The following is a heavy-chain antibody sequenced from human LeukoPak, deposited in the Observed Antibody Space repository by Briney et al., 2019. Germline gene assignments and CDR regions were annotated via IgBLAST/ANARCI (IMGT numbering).Heavy chain of an antibody. CDR3: ARDGRFLEWLSNFDY. V-gene: IGHV1-18*01. CDR1: GGTFSSYA. Sequence: ASVKVSCKASGGTFSSYAISWVRQAPGQGLEWVGWISAYNGNTNYAQKLQGRVTMTTDTSTSTAYMELRSLRSDDTAVYYCARDGRFLEWLSNFDYWGQGTLVTASS. D-gene: IGHD3-3*01. CDR2: ISAYNGNT. J-gene: IGHJ4*02.